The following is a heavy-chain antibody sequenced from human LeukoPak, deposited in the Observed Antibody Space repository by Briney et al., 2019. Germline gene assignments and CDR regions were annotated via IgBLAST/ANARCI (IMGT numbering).Heavy chain of an antibody. CDR3: ARDGGSYSGPTNHDAFDI. Sequence: ASVKVSCKASGYTFTSYGISWVRQAPGQGLEWMGWISAYNGNTNYAQKLQGRVTMTTDTSTSTAYMEVGSLRSDDTAVYYCARDGGSYSGPTNHDAFDIWGQGTMVTVSS. J-gene: IGHJ3*02. D-gene: IGHD1-26*01. V-gene: IGHV1-18*01. CDR1: GYTFTSYG. CDR2: ISAYNGNT.